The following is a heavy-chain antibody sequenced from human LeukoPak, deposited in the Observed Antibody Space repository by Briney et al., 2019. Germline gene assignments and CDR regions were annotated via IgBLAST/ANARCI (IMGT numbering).Heavy chain of an antibody. Sequence: SETLSLTCTVSGDSISTYYWSWIRQAPGKGLEWIGYIHYSGSTNHNPSLKSRVTISIDTSKNQFSLRLNSVTAADTAVYYCARAGPAASAAGLFDYWGQGTLVTVSS. CDR1: GDSISTYY. J-gene: IGHJ4*02. CDR2: IHYSGST. V-gene: IGHV4-59*01. D-gene: IGHD6-13*01. CDR3: ARAGPAASAAGLFDY.